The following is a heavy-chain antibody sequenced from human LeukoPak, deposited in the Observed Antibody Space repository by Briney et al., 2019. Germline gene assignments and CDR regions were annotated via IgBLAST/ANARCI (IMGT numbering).Heavy chain of an antibody. V-gene: IGHV3-7*01. CDR3: AREGYNSGYYYYMGV. CDR2: INQDGSEK. J-gene: IGHJ6*03. CDR1: GFTFTNYW. D-gene: IGHD1-20*01. Sequence: PGGSLRLSCAASGFTFTNYWMSWVRQAPGKGLEWVANINQDGSEKYYVDSVKGRFTISRDNAKNSLSVQMKSLRAEDTAVYFCAREGYNSGYYYYMGVWGKGTTVTVSS.